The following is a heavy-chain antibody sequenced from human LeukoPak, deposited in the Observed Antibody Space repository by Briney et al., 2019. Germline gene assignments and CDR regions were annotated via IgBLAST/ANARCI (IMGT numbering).Heavy chain of an antibody. CDR3: ARVGDHFHWYLDL. CDR1: GFTVSTNY. V-gene: IGHV3-53*01. CDR2: LYSGSDT. J-gene: IGHJ2*01. Sequence: GGSLRLSCAASGFTVSTNYMNWVRQAPGKGLEWVSILYSGSDTYYADSVKGRFTISRDSSKNILFLQMNNLRAEDTAVYYCARVGDHFHWYLDLWGRGTLVTVSS. D-gene: IGHD3-10*01.